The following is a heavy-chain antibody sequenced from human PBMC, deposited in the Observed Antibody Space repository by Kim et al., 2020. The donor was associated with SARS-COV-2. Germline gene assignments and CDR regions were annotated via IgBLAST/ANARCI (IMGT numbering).Heavy chain of an antibody. Sequence: LILSFASSFFTFILYSMIFFRQSPFNLLYWVSSISCIFGSTYYADSVKVRFTISRDNSKNTLYLQMNSLRAEDTAVYYCAKDWELYYDSSGYHFSNYDYWGQGTLVTVS. CDR3: AKDWELYYDSSGYHFSNYDY. V-gene: IGHV3-23*01. CDR1: FFTFILYS. J-gene: IGHJ4*02. CDR2: ISCIFGST. D-gene: IGHD3-22*01.